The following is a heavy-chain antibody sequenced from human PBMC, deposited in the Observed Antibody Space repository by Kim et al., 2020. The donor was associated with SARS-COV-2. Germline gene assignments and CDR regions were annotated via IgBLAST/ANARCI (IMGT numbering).Heavy chain of an antibody. Sequence: GGSLRLSCAASGFAFSEYYMTWIRQAPGKGLEWVSYISGSTTYSRYADSVKGRFTISRDNARNSLYLQMDSLTVDDTAVYYCGRAPTGTVDFWGKGTLVT. D-gene: IGHD1-1*01. CDR3: GRAPTGTVDF. J-gene: IGHJ4*02. CDR1: GFAFSEYY. V-gene: IGHV3-11*05. CDR2: ISGSTTYS.